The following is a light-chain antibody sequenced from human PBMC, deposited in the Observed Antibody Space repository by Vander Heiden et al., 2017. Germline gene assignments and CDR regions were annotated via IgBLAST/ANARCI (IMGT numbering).Light chain of an antibody. Sequence: DLQMTQSPSSLSASVGDRVTITCRASQSISSYLNWYQQKPGKAPKLLIYAASSLQSGVPSRFSGSGSGTDFTLTISRLQPEDFATYYCQQSDSTPFTFGQGTKVEIK. V-gene: IGKV1-39*01. CDR3: QQSDSTPFT. CDR1: QSISSY. CDR2: AAS. J-gene: IGKJ2*01.